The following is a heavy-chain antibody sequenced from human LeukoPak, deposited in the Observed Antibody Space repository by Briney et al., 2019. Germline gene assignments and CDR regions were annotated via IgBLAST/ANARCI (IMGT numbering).Heavy chain of an antibody. J-gene: IGHJ4*02. CDR2: IRKDGSLQ. D-gene: IGHD3-9*01. CDR3: TRVSGGYDMSDY. Sequence: GGSLRLSCAASGFTFSSFWMSWVRQAPGKGLEWVDNIRKDGSLQYYVDSVEGRFTISRDNAKNSLYLQMNTLRADDTAVYYCTRVSGGYDMSDYWGQGTLVTVSS. V-gene: IGHV3-7*03. CDR1: GFTFSSFW.